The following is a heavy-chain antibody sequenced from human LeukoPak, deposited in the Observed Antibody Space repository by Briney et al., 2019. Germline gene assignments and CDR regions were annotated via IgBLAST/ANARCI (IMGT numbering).Heavy chain of an antibody. CDR2: ISANNGNT. V-gene: IGHV1-18*04. CDR3: ARDRSSGTYSPTWFDP. J-gene: IGHJ5*02. CDR1: GYTFTVYY. D-gene: IGHD3-10*01. Sequence: ASVKVSSKASGYTFTVYYTHGVRQAPGQGREGRGWISANNGNTNYAQKSRGRVTMTTDTSTSTASREPRSLRPGDAAVYSCARDRSSGTYSPTWFDPWGQGTLVTVSS.